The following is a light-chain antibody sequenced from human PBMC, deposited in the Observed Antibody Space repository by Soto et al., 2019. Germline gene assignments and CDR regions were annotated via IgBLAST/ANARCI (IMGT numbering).Light chain of an antibody. CDR1: QGISTY. CDR2: AAS. CDR3: QHYETYPEA. J-gene: IGKJ1*01. Sequence: DIQLTQSPSFLSASGGDRVTITCRASQGISTYLNWYQQKPGKAPKLLIYAASSLQSGVPSRFSGSGSETDFTLTNGSPQPDYFTPHYCQHYETYPEAFGEGTKVDIK. V-gene: IGKV1-39*02.